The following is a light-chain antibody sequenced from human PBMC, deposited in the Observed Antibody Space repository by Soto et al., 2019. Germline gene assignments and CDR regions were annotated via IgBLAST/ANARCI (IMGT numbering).Light chain of an antibody. V-gene: IGLV2-8*01. CDR2: EVT. CDR1: SSDVGGYSY. CDR3: SSYAGSNNFV. J-gene: IGLJ1*01. Sequence: QSALTQPPSASGSPGQSVTISCTGSSSDVGGYSYVSWYQQHPGKAPKLMIYEVTKRPSGVPDRFSASKSGNTASLTVSGLQAEDEADYYCSSYAGSNNFVFGTGTKLTVL.